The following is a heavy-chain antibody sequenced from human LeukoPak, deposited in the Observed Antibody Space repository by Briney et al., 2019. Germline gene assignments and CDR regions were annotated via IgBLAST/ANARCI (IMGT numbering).Heavy chain of an antibody. Sequence: GGSLRPSCAASGFTFSSYAMTWVRQAPGQGLEWVSVISYRGGNTYYADSVKGRFTISRDNSKNTLYLQMNSLRAEDTAVYYCAKDQGSAKVYYFDYWGQGTLVTVSS. CDR3: AKDQGSAKVYYFDY. CDR1: GFTFSSYA. CDR2: ISYRGGNT. V-gene: IGHV3-23*01. J-gene: IGHJ4*02. D-gene: IGHD3-10*01.